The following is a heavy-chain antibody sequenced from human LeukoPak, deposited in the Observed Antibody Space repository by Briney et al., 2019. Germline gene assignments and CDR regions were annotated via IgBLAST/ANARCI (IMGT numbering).Heavy chain of an antibody. CDR3: ARDKDHTYGRYFAY. Sequence: SETLSLTCTVSGFSISSGYYWGWIRQPPGKGLEWIGSIYHSGSTYYNPSLKSRVTISVDTSKNQFSLKLSSVTAADTAVYYCARDKDHTYGRYFAYWGQGTPVTVSS. J-gene: IGHJ4*03. CDR2: IYHSGST. D-gene: IGHD1-14*01. V-gene: IGHV4-38-2*02. CDR1: GFSISSGYY.